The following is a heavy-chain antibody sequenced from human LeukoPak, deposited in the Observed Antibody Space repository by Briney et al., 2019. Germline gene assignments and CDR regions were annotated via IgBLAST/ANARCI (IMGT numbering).Heavy chain of an antibody. D-gene: IGHD3-22*01. V-gene: IGHV4-38-2*02. Sequence: SETLSLTCAVSGYSISSGYYWGWIRQPPGKGLEWIGRIYTSGSTNYNPSLKSRVTMSVDTSKNQFSLKLSSVTAADTAVYYCAREVVVDYYYYYMDVWGKGTTVTVSS. CDR1: GYSISSGYY. J-gene: IGHJ6*03. CDR3: AREVVVDYYYYYMDV. CDR2: IYTSGST.